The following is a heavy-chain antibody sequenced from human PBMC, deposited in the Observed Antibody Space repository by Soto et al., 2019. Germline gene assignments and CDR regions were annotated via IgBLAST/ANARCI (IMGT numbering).Heavy chain of an antibody. CDR1: GGTIISYD. J-gene: IGHJ4*02. V-gene: IGHV4-59*01. D-gene: IGHD3-22*01. CDR3: ARGYRGSGYYYFDY. Sequence: SETLCLTCTVAGGTIISYDWSWIRQPPGKGLEWIGYIYYSGSTNYNPSLKSRVTISVDTSKNQFSLKLSSVTAADTAVYYCARGYRGSGYYYFDYWGQGTLVTVSS. CDR2: IYYSGST.